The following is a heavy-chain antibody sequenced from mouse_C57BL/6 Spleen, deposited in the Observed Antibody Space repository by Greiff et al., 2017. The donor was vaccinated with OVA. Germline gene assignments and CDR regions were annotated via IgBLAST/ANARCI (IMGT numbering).Heavy chain of an antibody. CDR2: SRNKANDYTT. Sequence: EVKVVESGGGLVQSGRSLRLSCATSGFTFSDFYMEWVRQAPGKGLEWIAASRNKANDYTTEYSASVKGRFIVSRDTSQSILYLQMNALRAEDTAIYYCARDDYYGSSYFAYWGQGTLVTVSA. J-gene: IGHJ3*01. V-gene: IGHV7-1*01. CDR1: GFTFSDFY. D-gene: IGHD1-1*01. CDR3: ARDDYYGSSYFAY.